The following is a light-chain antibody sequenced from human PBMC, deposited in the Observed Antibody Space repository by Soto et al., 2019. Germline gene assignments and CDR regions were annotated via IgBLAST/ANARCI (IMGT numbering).Light chain of an antibody. Sequence: DIKMSLSLSTLSAYVEDRVTMTCRASQSIGSRLAWYQLKPGKAPKLLIYEASSLESGAPSRFSGSGSGTEFTLTISSLQSEDFAIYYCQQYTTLPPVTFGQGAMVDNK. CDR3: QQYTTLPPVT. V-gene: IGKV1-5*03. CDR1: QSIGSR. J-gene: IGKJ1*01. CDR2: EAS.